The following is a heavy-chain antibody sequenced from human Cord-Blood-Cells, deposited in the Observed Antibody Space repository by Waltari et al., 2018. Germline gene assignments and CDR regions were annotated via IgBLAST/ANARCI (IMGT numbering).Heavy chain of an antibody. CDR3: AMIAARLAFDI. J-gene: IGHJ3*02. CDR1: GFTFSSYS. CDR2: ISSSRTI. D-gene: IGHD6-6*01. V-gene: IGHV3-48*02. Sequence: EVQLLESGGGLVQPGGSLRLSCAASGFTFSSYSMNWVRQAPGKGLEWVSYISSSRTIYYADSVKGRFTISRDNAKNSRYLQMNSLRDEDTAVYYCAMIAARLAFDIWGQGTMVTVSS.